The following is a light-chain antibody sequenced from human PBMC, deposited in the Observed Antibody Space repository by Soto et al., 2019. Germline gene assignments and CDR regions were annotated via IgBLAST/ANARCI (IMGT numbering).Light chain of an antibody. J-gene: IGKJ1*01. CDR2: AAS. CDR3: LQHNRYSRT. CDR1: QDIGND. Sequence: DIQMTQSPSSLSASVGDRVTITCRTSQDIGNDLDWYQQKPGKAPKCLIYAASSLQSGVPSRFSGSGPGTEFTLTISGLQSEDFATYYCLQHNRYSRTFGQGTKVEIK. V-gene: IGKV1-17*01.